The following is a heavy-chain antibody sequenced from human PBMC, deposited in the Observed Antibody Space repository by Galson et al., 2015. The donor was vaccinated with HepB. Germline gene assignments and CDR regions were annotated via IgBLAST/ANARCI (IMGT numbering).Heavy chain of an antibody. CDR3: ARASVVNYDSSGYSYYFDY. CDR2: IIPIFGIA. CDR1: GGTFSSYA. D-gene: IGHD3-22*01. J-gene: IGHJ4*02. V-gene: IGHV1-69*17. Sequence: CKASGGTFSSYAISWVRQAPGQGLEWMGGIIPIFGIANYAQKFQGRVTITADKSTSTAYMELSSLRSEDTAVYYCARASVVNYDSSGYSYYFDYWGQGTLVTVSS.